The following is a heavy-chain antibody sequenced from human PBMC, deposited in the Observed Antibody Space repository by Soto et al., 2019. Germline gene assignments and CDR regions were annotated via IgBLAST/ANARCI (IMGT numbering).Heavy chain of an antibody. CDR1: GYTFTSYA. D-gene: IGHD3-10*01. J-gene: IGHJ5*02. CDR3: ARDPVYYYGSGSNYTDDNWFDP. Sequence: ASVKVSCKASGYTFTSYAMHWVRQAPGQRLEWMGWINAGNGNTKYSQKFQGRVTITRDTSASTAYMELSSLRSEDTAVYYCARDPVYYYGSGSNYTDDNWFDPWGHGTLVTVSS. V-gene: IGHV1-3*01. CDR2: INAGNGNT.